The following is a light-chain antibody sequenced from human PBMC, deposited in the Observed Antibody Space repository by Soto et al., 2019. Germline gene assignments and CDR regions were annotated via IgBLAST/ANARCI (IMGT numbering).Light chain of an antibody. CDR1: QGVSRW. Sequence: EIQMTQSPSSLAASVGDTVTITCRASQGVSRWLAWYQQKPEKAPRSLIYATSSLHSGVPSRFSGSGSGTEFTLTITSLQPEDFATYYCQQYTTYPLTFGGGTKVEIK. CDR3: QQYTTYPLT. J-gene: IGKJ4*01. V-gene: IGKV1D-16*01. CDR2: ATS.